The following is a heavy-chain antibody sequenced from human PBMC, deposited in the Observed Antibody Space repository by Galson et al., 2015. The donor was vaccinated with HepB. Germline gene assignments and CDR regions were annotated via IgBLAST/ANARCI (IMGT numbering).Heavy chain of an antibody. J-gene: IGHJ4*02. CDR2: IIPIFGTA. CDR1: GGTFSSYA. CDR3: AGGYSSGLFDY. Sequence: SVKVSCKASGGTFSSYAISWVRQAPGQGLEWMGGIIPIFGTANYAQKFQGRVTITADESTGTAYMELSSLRSEDTAVYYCAGGYSSGLFDYWGQGTLVTVSS. V-gene: IGHV1-69*13. D-gene: IGHD6-19*01.